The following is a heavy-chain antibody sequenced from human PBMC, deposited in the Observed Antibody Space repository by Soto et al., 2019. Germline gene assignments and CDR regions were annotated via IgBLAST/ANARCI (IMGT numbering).Heavy chain of an antibody. CDR2: IFSNDEK. D-gene: IGHD2-15*01. CDR1: GFSLSNAGMG. Sequence: QVTLKESGPVLVKPTETLTLTCTVSGFSLSNAGMGVSWIRQPPGKALEWLAHIFSNDEKSYSTSLKNRPTNSTDTSKSQVVLTITHMDPVDTATYYCARIRPLTSGGSWGWFDPWGQGTLVTVSS. J-gene: IGHJ5*02. V-gene: IGHV2-26*01. CDR3: ARIRPLTSGGSWGWFDP.